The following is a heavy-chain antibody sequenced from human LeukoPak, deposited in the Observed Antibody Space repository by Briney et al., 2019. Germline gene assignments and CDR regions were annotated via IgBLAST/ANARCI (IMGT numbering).Heavy chain of an antibody. Sequence: ASVKVSCKASGYTSTGYYMHWVRQAPGQGLEWMGWINPNSGGTNYAQKFQGRVTMTRDTSISTAYMELSRLRSDDTAVYYCARGMGVLVPAATWFDPWGQGTLVTVSS. J-gene: IGHJ5*02. CDR1: GYTSTGYY. V-gene: IGHV1-2*02. D-gene: IGHD2-2*01. CDR2: INPNSGGT. CDR3: ARGMGVLVPAATWFDP.